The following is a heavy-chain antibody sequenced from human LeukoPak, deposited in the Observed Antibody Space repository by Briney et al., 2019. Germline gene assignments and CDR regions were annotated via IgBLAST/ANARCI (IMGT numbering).Heavy chain of an antibody. CDR1: GGSFSGYY. Sequence: SETLSLTCAVYGGSFSGYYWSWIRQPPGKELEWIGEINHSGSTNYNPSLKSRVTISVDTSKNQFSLKLSSVTAADTAVYYCARAQYSSSSGVRFDPWGQGTLVTVSS. D-gene: IGHD6-6*01. CDR2: INHSGST. CDR3: ARAQYSSSSGVRFDP. J-gene: IGHJ5*02. V-gene: IGHV4-34*01.